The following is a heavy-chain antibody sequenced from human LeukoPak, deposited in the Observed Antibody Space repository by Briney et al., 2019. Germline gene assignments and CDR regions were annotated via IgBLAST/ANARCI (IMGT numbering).Heavy chain of an antibody. J-gene: IGHJ4*02. CDR1: GFTFGNFA. Sequence: GRSLRLSCTTSGFTFGNFAMTWVRQAPGKGLEWGGYIRAKAYGGTPEYAPSVQGRFSVSRDDSKSIAYLQMNSLRLEDTAVYYCTRGSGRYEFWGQGTLVTVS. CDR2: IRAKAYGGTP. CDR3: TRGSGRYEF. V-gene: IGHV3-49*04. D-gene: IGHD2-15*01.